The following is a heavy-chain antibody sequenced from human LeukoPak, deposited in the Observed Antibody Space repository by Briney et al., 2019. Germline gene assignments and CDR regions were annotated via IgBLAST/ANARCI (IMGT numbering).Heavy chain of an antibody. D-gene: IGHD3-22*01. CDR2: IKQDGSEK. Sequence: GGSLRLSCAASGFTFSSYWMNWVRQAPGKGLEWVANIKQDGSEKYYVDSVKGRFTISRDNAKNSLYLQMNSLRAKDTAVYYCARDLASTYYYDSSTALGYWGQGTLVTVSS. V-gene: IGHV3-7*01. CDR1: GFTFSSYW. CDR3: ARDLASTYYYDSSTALGY. J-gene: IGHJ4*02.